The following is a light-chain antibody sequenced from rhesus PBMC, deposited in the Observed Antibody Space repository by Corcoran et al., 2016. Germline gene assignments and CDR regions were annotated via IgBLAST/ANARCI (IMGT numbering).Light chain of an antibody. CDR2: DAS. Sequence: DIQMSQSPSSLSASVGERVTITRRASQGISSYFNWYQQKPGKAPKLLIYDASGLESGVPSRFSGSGYGTVFTLTISSLQPEDFAAYYCLQHNSFPLTFGGGTKVEIK. V-gene: IGKV1-32*03. CDR3: LQHNSFPLT. J-gene: IGKJ4*01. CDR1: QGISSY.